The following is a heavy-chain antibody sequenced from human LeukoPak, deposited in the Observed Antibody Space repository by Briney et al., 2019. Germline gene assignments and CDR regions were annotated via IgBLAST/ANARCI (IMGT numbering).Heavy chain of an antibody. CDR3: ARGARSAYCSSTSCHYYYYMDV. D-gene: IGHD2-2*01. CDR2: IYHSGST. Sequence: SETLSPTCAVSVYSISSGYYWGWIRQPPGKGLEWIGSIYHSGSTYYNPSLKSRVTISVDTSKNEYSLKLSSVTAADTAVYYCARGARSAYCSSTSCHYYYYMDVWGKGTTVTVSS. CDR1: VYSISSGYY. J-gene: IGHJ6*03. V-gene: IGHV4-38-2*01.